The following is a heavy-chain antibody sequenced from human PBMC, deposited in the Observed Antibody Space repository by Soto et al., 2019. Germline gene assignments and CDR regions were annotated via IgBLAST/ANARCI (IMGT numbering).Heavy chain of an antibody. D-gene: IGHD6-13*01. CDR3: AKDQGSSWYEIDY. J-gene: IGHJ4*02. CDR1: GFTFSNYA. Sequence: EVQLLESGGGLVQPGGSLRLSCAASGFTFSNYAVTWVRQAPGKGLEWVSTISGSGGSTYYADSVKGRFTISRDNSNNTLYLQMNSLRAEDTAVYYCAKDQGSSWYEIDYLGQGTLVTVSS. CDR2: ISGSGGST. V-gene: IGHV3-23*01.